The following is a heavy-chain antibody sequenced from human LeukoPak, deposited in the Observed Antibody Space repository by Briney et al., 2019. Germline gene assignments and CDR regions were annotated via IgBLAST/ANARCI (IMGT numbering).Heavy chain of an antibody. CDR2: IYSDGSII. D-gene: IGHD3-10*01. CDR3: GRGRGYYNSD. CDR1: GFTFSSYW. J-gene: IGHJ4*02. Sequence: PGGSLRLSCAASGFTFSSYWMHRVRQVPGKGLVWVSRIYSDGSIISYADSVKGRFTISRDNAKNTLFLQMDSLRAEDTAVYYCGRGRGYYNSDWGRGTLVTVSS. V-gene: IGHV3-74*01.